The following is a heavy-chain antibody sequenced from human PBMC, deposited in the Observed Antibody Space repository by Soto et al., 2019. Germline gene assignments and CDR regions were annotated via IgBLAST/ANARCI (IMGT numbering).Heavy chain of an antibody. CDR1: GYTFTSYD. V-gene: IGHV1-8*01. CDR2: MNPNSGNT. Sequence: ASVKVSCKASGYTFTSYDINWVRQATGQGLEWMGWMNPNSGNTGYAQKFQGRVTMTRNTSISTAYMELSSLRSEDTAVYYCARDIVVVMTGYYYGMDVWGQGTTVTVSS. CDR3: ARDIVVVMTGYYYGMDV. J-gene: IGHJ6*02. D-gene: IGHD3-22*01.